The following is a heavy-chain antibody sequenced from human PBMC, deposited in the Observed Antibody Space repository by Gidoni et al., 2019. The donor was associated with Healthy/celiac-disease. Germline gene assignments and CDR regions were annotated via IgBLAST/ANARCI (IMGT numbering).Heavy chain of an antibody. Sequence: QVQLVESGGGLVKPGGSLRLSCAASGFTFSDYYMSWIRKAPGKGLEWGSYSSSSSSYTNYADSVKGRFTISRDNAKNSLYLQMNSLRAEDTAVYYCARLAGGDYYGMDVWGQGTTVTVSS. CDR1: GFTFSDYY. CDR3: ARLAGGDYYGMDV. D-gene: IGHD3-10*01. V-gene: IGHV3-11*06. J-gene: IGHJ6*02. CDR2: SSSSSSYT.